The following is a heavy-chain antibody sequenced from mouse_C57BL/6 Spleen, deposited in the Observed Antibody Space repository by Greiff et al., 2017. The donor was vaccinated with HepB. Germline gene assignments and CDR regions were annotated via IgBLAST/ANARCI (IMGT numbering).Heavy chain of an antibody. Sequence: QVQLKESGPELVKPGASVKISCKASGYAFSSSWMNWVKQRPGKGLEWIGRIYPGDGDTNYNGKFKGKATLTADKSSSTAYMQLSSLTSEDSAVYFCARMRYYCSSPYYAMDYWGQGTSVTVSS. V-gene: IGHV1-82*01. J-gene: IGHJ4*01. CDR1: GYAFSSSW. D-gene: IGHD1-1*01. CDR3: ARMRYYCSSPYYAMDY. CDR2: IYPGDGDT.